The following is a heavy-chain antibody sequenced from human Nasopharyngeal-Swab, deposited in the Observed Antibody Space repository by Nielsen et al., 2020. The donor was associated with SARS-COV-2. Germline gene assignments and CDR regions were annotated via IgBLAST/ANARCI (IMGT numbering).Heavy chain of an antibody. Sequence: SETLSLTCTVSGGSISSSSYYWGWIRQPPGKGLEWIGSIYYSGSTHYNPSLKSRVTISVDTSKNQFSLKLSSVTAADTAVYYCARHQEFTIFGVVIRGAFDIWGQGTMVTVSS. V-gene: IGHV4-39*01. J-gene: IGHJ3*02. CDR1: GGSISSSSYY. CDR2: IYYSGST. CDR3: ARHQEFTIFGVVIRGAFDI. D-gene: IGHD3-3*01.